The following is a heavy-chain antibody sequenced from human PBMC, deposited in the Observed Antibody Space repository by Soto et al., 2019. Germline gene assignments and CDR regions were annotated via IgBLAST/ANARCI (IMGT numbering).Heavy chain of an antibody. Sequence: GSLRLSCAASGFTFSGSAMHWVRQASGKGLEWVGRIRSKANSYATAYAASVKGRFTISRDDSKNTAYLQMNSLKTEDTAVYYCTSDINNDYGGAYYYYGMDVWGQGTTVTVSS. CDR2: IRSKANSYAT. CDR3: TSDINNDYGGAYYYYGMDV. D-gene: IGHD4-17*01. V-gene: IGHV3-73*01. CDR1: GFTFSGSA. J-gene: IGHJ6*02.